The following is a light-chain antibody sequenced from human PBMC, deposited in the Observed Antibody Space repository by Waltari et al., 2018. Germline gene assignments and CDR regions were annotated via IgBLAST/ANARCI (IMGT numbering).Light chain of an antibody. CDR2: GAS. CDR3: QHYSNWPLT. Sequence: EIVLTQSPVTLSLSPGERATLSCRASQSVSSSLAWYQQKPGQTPRLLIYGASSWATGIPDRFSGSGSGTDFTLTISSLESEDFAVYYCQHYSNWPLTFGGGTKVEIK. V-gene: IGKV3-15*01. CDR1: QSVSSS. J-gene: IGKJ4*01.